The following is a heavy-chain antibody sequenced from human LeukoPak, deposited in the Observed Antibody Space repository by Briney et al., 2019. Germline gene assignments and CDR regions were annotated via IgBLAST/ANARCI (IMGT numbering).Heavy chain of an antibody. V-gene: IGHV3-21*01. Sequence: GGSLRLSCAASGFTFSSYSMNWVRQAPGKGLEWVSSISSSSSYIYYADSVKGRFTISRDNAKNSLYLQMNSLRAEDTAVYYCAIDHEDYDYVWGSYRTTDFDYWGQGTLVTVSS. CDR1: GFTFSSYS. J-gene: IGHJ4*02. CDR3: AIDHEDYDYVWGSYRTTDFDY. D-gene: IGHD3-16*02. CDR2: ISSSSSYI.